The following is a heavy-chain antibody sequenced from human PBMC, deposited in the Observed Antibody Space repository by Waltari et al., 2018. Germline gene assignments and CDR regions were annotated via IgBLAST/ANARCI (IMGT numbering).Heavy chain of an antibody. CDR3: ARSRESYDFWTGLYYYGMDV. D-gene: IGHD3-3*01. Sequence: QVQLVQSGAEVKKPGASVRVSCKASGYTFTSYHIHWVRQAPGQGLEWKGIINSRGGSTTDDQKFQGRFTMTRDTSTSTVYMELSSLRSEDTAVYYCARSRESYDFWTGLYYYGMDVWGQGTTVIVSS. V-gene: IGHV1-46*01. CDR2: INSRGGST. CDR1: GYTFTSYH. J-gene: IGHJ6*02.